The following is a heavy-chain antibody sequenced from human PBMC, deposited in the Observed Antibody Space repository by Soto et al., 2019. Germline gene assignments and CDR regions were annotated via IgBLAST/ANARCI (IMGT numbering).Heavy chain of an antibody. V-gene: IGHV1-18*01. CDR1: GYTFTNYG. CDR2: ISAYNGNT. D-gene: IGHD1-26*01. J-gene: IGHJ4*02. Sequence: VQLVQSGAEVKKPGASVKVSCKASGYTFTNYGFSWVRQAPGQGLEWLGWISAYNGNTKYADNLQGRVTMTTDTSTNTAYMELGSLTSGDTAGYYCARDWAAWDIGLAPYFGYWGQGTLVTVSS. CDR3: ARDWAAWDIGLAPYFGY.